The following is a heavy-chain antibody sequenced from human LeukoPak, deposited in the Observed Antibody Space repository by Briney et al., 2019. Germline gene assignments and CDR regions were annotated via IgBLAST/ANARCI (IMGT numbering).Heavy chain of an antibody. CDR1: GFTFSSYA. V-gene: IGHV4-34*01. D-gene: IGHD3-16*01. CDR3: ARKRGNFDY. CDR2: INHSGST. J-gene: IGHJ4*02. Sequence: GSLRLSCAASGFTFSSYAMSWIRQPPGKGLEWIGEINHSGSTNYNPSLKSRVTISVDTSKNQFSLKLSSVTAADTAVYYCARKRGNFDYWGQGTLVTVSS.